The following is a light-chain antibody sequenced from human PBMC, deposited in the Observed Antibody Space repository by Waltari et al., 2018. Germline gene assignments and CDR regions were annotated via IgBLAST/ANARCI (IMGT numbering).Light chain of an antibody. CDR1: QSVRRA. Sequence: EIVLTQSPGSLSSSPGERVTLSCRASQSVRRALAWYQQKPGQAPRLLIFGASNRATGIPDRFSGIGSETDFSLTISRLEPEDFAVYYCQHYVRLPATFGRGTKVEIK. CDR2: GAS. J-gene: IGKJ1*01. CDR3: QHYVRLPAT. V-gene: IGKV3-20*01.